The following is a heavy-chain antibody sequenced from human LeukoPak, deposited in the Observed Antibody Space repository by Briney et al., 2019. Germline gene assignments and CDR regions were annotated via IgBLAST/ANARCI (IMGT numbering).Heavy chain of an antibody. D-gene: IGHD5-12*01. V-gene: IGHV3-21*01. CDR3: ARGTYSGYDSSFDY. CDR2: FTAYSGASI. Sequence: GGSLRLSCTASGFTFSSYKMNWVRQAPGKGLEWVSSFTAYSGASIYYADSVRGRFTISRENAKNSLYLQINSLRAEDTAVYYCARGTYSGYDSSFDYWGQGTLVTVSS. CDR1: GFTFSSYK. J-gene: IGHJ4*02.